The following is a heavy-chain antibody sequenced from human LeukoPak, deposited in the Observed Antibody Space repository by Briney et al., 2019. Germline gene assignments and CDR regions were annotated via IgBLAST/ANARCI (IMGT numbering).Heavy chain of an antibody. J-gene: IGHJ3*02. Sequence: SETLSLTCTVSGCSISSYYWSWLRQPPGKGLEWVGYIYYSGSTNYNHSLKSRVTISVDTSKNQFSLKLSSVTAADAAVYYCARDGTTGDAFDIWGQGTMVTVSS. V-gene: IGHV4-59*01. D-gene: IGHD4-17*01. CDR3: ARDGTTGDAFDI. CDR1: GCSISSYY. CDR2: IYYSGST.